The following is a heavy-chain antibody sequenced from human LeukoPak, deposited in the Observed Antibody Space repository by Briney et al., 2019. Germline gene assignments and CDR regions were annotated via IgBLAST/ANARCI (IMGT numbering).Heavy chain of an antibody. Sequence: GSLRLSCAASGFSFSQYYMTWIRQAPGKGLEWVSHISSSSTYTNYADSVKGRLTISRDNAKNSLHLQMNSLRVEDTAVYYCARDGDGDYPIDYWGQGTLVTVSS. V-gene: IGHV3-11*06. J-gene: IGHJ4*02. CDR3: ARDGDGDYPIDY. CDR2: ISSSSTYT. CDR1: GFSFSQYY. D-gene: IGHD4-17*01.